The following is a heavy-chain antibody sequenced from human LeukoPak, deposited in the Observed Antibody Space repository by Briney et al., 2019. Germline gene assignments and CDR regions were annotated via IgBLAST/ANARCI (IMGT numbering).Heavy chain of an antibody. CDR1: GFTFNNYA. J-gene: IGHJ5*02. CDR2: IYYSGST. V-gene: IGHV4-59*01. Sequence: GSLRLSCATSGFTFNNYAMSWIRQPPGKGLEWIGYIYYSGSTDYNPSLKSRVTISVDTSKNQFSLKLSSVTAADTAVYYCARYNYDFWSGYSKWFDPWGQGTLVTVSS. CDR3: ARYNYDFWSGYSKWFDP. D-gene: IGHD3-3*01.